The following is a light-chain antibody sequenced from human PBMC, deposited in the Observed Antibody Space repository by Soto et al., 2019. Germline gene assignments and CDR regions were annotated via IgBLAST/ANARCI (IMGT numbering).Light chain of an antibody. CDR2: DVS. V-gene: IGLV2-14*03. CDR3: SSYSSSSTPVV. Sequence: QSALTQPASVSGSPGQSITISCTGTSSDIGGYNFLSWYQQHPGKVPKLMIYDVSDRPSGVSNRFSGSKSGNTASLTISGLRTEDEADYFCSSYSSSSTPVVLGGGTKLTVL. CDR1: SSDIGGYNF. J-gene: IGLJ2*01.